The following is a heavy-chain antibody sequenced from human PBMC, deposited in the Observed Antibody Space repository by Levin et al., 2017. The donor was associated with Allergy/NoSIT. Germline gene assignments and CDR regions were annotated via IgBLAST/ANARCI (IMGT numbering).Heavy chain of an antibody. V-gene: IGHV4-59*01. J-gene: IGHJ4*02. D-gene: IGHD6-13*01. Sequence: SQTLSLTCTVSGGSISSYYWSWIRQPPGKGLEWIGYIYYSGSTNYNPSLKSRVTISVDTSKNQFSLKLSSVTAADTAVYYCARVLAAAGILFDYWGQGTLVTVSS. CDR2: IYYSGST. CDR3: ARVLAAAGILFDY. CDR1: GGSISSYY.